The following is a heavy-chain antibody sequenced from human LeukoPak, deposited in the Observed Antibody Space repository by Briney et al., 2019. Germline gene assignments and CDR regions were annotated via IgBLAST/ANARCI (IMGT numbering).Heavy chain of an antibody. Sequence: SETLSLTCTVSGGSISGYYWSWFRQPPGKGLEWFGWIHNSGSTENNPSLKSRVTMSVDTSKNLISLRLYSVTAADTAVYYCVREGYDSSGYYLDSWGQGTLVTVSS. J-gene: IGHJ4*02. CDR1: GGSISGYY. D-gene: IGHD3-22*01. CDR2: IHNSGST. CDR3: VREGYDSSGYYLDS. V-gene: IGHV4-59*01.